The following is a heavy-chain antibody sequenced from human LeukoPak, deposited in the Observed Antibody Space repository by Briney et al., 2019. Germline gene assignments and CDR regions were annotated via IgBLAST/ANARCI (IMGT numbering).Heavy chain of an antibody. V-gene: IGHV4-34*01. CDR2: INHSGST. Sequence: PSETLSLTCAVYGGSFSGYYWSWIRQPPEKGLEWIGEINHSGSTNYNPSLKSRVTISVDTSKNQFSLKLSSVTAADTAVYYCARLPGNYYYYYGMDVWGQGTTVTVSS. CDR3: ARLPGNYYYYYGMDV. CDR1: GGSFSGYY. J-gene: IGHJ6*02.